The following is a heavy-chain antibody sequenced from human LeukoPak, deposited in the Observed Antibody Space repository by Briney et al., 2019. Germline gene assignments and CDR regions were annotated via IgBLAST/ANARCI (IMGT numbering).Heavy chain of an antibody. CDR1: GYTFTSYY. V-gene: IGHV1-46*01. J-gene: IGHJ4*02. CDR2: INPSGGST. D-gene: IGHD3-3*01. Sequence: ASVKVSCKASGYTFTSYYMHWVRQAPGQGLEWMGIINPSGGSTSYAQKFQGRVTMTRDMSTSTVYMELSSLRSEDTAVYYCARENRYDFWSGYARFDYWGQGTLVTVSS. CDR3: ARENRYDFWSGYARFDY.